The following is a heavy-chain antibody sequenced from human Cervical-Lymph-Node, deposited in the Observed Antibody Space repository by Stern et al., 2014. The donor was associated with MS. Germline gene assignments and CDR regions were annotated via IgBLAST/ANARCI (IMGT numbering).Heavy chain of an antibody. CDR3: AGLGDDNYYFPVDV. CDR1: GFTFHSYS. CDR2: ISTKSTFL. J-gene: IGHJ6*02. D-gene: IGHD3-16*01. V-gene: IGHV3-21*01. Sequence: EVQLVQSGGGLVKPGGPLRLSCAASGFTFHSYSMNWVRQAPGKGLEWVASISTKSTFLYYADSVKGRFTISRDNAKNSLYLQMNGLRDEDTAVYFCAGLGDDNYYFPVDVWGQGTTVAVSS.